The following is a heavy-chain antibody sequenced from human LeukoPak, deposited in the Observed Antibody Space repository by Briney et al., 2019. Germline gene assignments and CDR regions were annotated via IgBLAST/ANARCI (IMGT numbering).Heavy chain of an antibody. V-gene: IGHV1-2*02. CDR1: GFTFSGYY. CDR2: ISPNSGGT. D-gene: IGHD3-10*01. J-gene: IGHJ4*02. Sequence: GASVKVSCKASGFTFSGYYMHWVRQAPGQGLEWMAWISPNSGGTNYVQKVQGRVTVTRDTSISTDYMEISGLTSDDTDLYYCAREPSGSGGYDYWGQGTLVTVSS. CDR3: AREPSGSGGYDY.